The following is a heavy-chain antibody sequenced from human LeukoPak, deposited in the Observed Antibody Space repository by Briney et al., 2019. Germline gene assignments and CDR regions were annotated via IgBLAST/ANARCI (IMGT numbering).Heavy chain of an antibody. V-gene: IGHV3-74*01. J-gene: IGHJ4*02. Sequence: PGGSLRLSCAASGFTFSSYWVHWVRHAPGKGLVWVSRINSDGSSTSYADSVKGRFTISRDNAKNTLYLQMNSLRAEDTAVYYCAVTLYYYDSSGFRIWGQGTLVTVSS. CDR3: AVTLYYYDSSGFRI. D-gene: IGHD3-22*01. CDR2: INSDGSST. CDR1: GFTFSSYW.